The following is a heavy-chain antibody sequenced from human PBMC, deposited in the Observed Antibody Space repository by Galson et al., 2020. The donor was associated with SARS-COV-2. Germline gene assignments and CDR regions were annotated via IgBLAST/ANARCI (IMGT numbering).Heavy chain of an antibody. CDR1: GDSISDNRHY. J-gene: IGHJ5*02. CDR2: IYHRGTT. CDR3: ARHGPRIAVAAWFDA. V-gene: IGHV4-39*01. D-gene: IGHD6-19*01. Sequence: SETLSLTCTVSGDSISDNRHYWGWLRQSPGKGLEWIGRIYHRGTTYYNPSLKSRVSISVDTSKNQFSLMVTSVTAADTAVYFCARHGPRIAVAAWFDAWGQGALVTVSS.